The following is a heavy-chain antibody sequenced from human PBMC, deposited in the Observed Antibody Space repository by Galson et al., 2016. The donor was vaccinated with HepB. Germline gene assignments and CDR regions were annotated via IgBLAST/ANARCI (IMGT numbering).Heavy chain of an antibody. J-gene: IGHJ3*01. Sequence: SVKVSCKASGYLFTDYYIHWVRRAPGQGLEWMGWISPNSGDPNYAQKFRGRVTLTRDTSITTSFLELDSLTSDDTATFYCARINAATLDAFDVWGQGTLVTVSS. CDR2: ISPNSGDP. D-gene: IGHD3-16*01. CDR3: ARINAATLDAFDV. V-gene: IGHV1-2*02. CDR1: GYLFTDYY.